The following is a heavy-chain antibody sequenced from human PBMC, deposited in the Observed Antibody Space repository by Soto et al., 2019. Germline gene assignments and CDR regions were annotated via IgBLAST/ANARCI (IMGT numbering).Heavy chain of an antibody. V-gene: IGHV3-30*18. Sequence: QVQLVESGGGVVQPGRSLRLSCAASGFTFSSYGVHWVRQAPGKGLEWVAVISYDGSNKYYADSVKGRFTISRDNSKNTLYLQMNSLRAEDTAVYYCAKESITMVRGVIDNWFDPWGQGTLVTVSS. J-gene: IGHJ5*02. CDR2: ISYDGSNK. D-gene: IGHD3-10*01. CDR3: AKESITMVRGVIDNWFDP. CDR1: GFTFSSYG.